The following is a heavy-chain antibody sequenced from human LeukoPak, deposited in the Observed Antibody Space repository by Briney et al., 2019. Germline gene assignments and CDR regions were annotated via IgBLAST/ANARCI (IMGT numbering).Heavy chain of an antibody. CDR2: IYTGGSR. V-gene: IGHV3-66*01. D-gene: IGHD7-27*01. CDR3: ARSRLGRSMDV. Sequence: GGSLRLSCAASGFTVSSNYMTWVRQAPGKGLEWVSFIYTGGSRYYADAVQDRFSISRDSSKNTLYLQMNSLRAEDTAVYFCARSRLGRSMDVWGQGTTVTVSS. CDR1: GFTVSSNY. J-gene: IGHJ6*02.